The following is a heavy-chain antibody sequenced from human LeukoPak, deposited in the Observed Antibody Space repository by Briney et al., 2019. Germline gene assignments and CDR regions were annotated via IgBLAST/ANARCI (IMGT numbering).Heavy chain of an antibody. Sequence: GGSLRLSCAASGFTFSSYSMNWDRQAPGKGLEWVSSISSSSSYIYYADSVKGRFTISRDNAKNSLYLQMNSLRAEDTAVYYCAREVALPRWSYFDYWGQGTLVTVSS. CDR3: AREVALPRWSYFDY. CDR1: GFTFSSYS. J-gene: IGHJ4*02. CDR2: ISSSSSYI. D-gene: IGHD4-23*01. V-gene: IGHV3-21*01.